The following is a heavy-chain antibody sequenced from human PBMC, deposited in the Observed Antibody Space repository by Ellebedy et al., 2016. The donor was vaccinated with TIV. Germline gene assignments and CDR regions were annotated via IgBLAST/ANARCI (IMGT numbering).Heavy chain of an antibody. D-gene: IGHD1-26*01. V-gene: IGHV4-39*01. J-gene: IGHJ4*02. CDR3: LRHVSIVGPSELDH. Sequence: SETLSLXXSVSGDSVSSHSYWGWIRQSPGKGLEWVASLDNSGSAYYNPSLKSRVTISLDTSQNQVSLKLNSATATDTATYYCLRHVSIVGPSELDHWGQGTLVTVSS. CDR1: GDSVSSHSY. CDR2: LDNSGSA.